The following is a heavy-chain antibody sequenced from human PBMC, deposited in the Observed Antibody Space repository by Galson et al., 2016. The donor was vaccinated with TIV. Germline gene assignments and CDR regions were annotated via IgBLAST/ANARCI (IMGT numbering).Heavy chain of an antibody. CDR1: GYTFTSYD. V-gene: IGHV1-8*02. J-gene: IGHJ4*02. D-gene: IGHD4-17*01. CDR3: ARSRDYGDY. CDR2: MNPNSGNT. Sequence: SVKVSCKASGYTFTSYDINWVRQATGQGLEWMGWMNPNSGNTGYAQRFRGRVTMTRDTSVRTAYMELSSLRSEDTAVYYCARSRDYGDYWGQGTLVTVSS.